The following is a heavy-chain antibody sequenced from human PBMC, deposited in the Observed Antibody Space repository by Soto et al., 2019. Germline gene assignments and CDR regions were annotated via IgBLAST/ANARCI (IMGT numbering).Heavy chain of an antibody. CDR3: ARGIPDTAMATEINY. CDR2: INHSGST. V-gene: IGHV4-34*01. D-gene: IGHD5-18*01. CDR1: GGSFSGYY. J-gene: IGHJ4*02. Sequence: PSETLSLTCAVYGGSFSGYYWSWIRQPPGKGLEWIGEINHSGSTNYNPSLKSRVTISVDTSKNQFSLKLSSVTAADTAVYYCARGIPDTAMATEINYWGQGTLVTAPQ.